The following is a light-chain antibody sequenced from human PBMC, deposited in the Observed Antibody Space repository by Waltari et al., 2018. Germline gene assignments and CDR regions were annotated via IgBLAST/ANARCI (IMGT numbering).Light chain of an antibody. CDR2: DVT. CDR1: SSDVGLYIY. J-gene: IGLJ3*02. Sequence: QSVLTQPPSLSGAPGQRVTISCTGSSSDVGLYIYVSWYQHHPGKAPKLMIYDVTKRPSGVPDRFSGSKSGNTASLTISGLQAEDEADYYCCSYAGSYTLMFGGGTKLTVL. CDR3: CSYAGSYTLM. V-gene: IGLV2-11*01.